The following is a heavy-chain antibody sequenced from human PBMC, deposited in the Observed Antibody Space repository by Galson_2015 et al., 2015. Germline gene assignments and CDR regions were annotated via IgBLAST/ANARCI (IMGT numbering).Heavy chain of an antibody. J-gene: IGHJ6*02. CDR1: GFSLSTYG. CDR3: TKRETVLGYAMDV. CDR2: ISGSGAGT. D-gene: IGHD1-26*01. V-gene: IGHV3-23*01. Sequence: SLRLSCAASGFSLSTYGMSWVRQAPGKGLEWVSHISGSGAGTFYADAVKGRFTIFRDNSKYTLYLQMNTLRAEDTAVYYCTKRETVLGYAMDVWGQGTTVSVSS.